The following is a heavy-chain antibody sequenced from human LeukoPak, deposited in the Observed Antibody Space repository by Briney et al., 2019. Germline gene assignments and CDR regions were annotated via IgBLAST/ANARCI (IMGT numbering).Heavy chain of an antibody. CDR1: GGSINNYY. J-gene: IGHJ5*02. CDR2: IQNSVTSY. Sequence: SETLSLTCTVSGGSINNYYWSWIRQPPGKGLEWIGYIQNSVTSYTDNPSLQSRVTISVDTSKNQFSLKLTSVTAADTAVYYCVRSPQLDPWGQGTLVTVSS. V-gene: IGHV4-59*01. CDR3: VRSPQLDP.